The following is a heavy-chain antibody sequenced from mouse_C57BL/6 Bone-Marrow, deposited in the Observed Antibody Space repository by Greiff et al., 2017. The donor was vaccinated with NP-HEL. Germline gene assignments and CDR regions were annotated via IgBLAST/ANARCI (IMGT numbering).Heavy chain of an antibody. D-gene: IGHD1-1*01. V-gene: IGHV1-81*01. CDR2: IYPRSGNT. CDR1: GYTFTSYG. Sequence: VQLQQSGAELARPGASVKLSCKASGYTFTSYGISWVKQRTGQGLEWIGEIYPRSGNTYYNEKFKGKATLTADKFSSTAYMELRSLTSEDSAVYFCASEDYGSSYGYWGQGTTLTVSS. CDR3: ASEDYGSSYGY. J-gene: IGHJ2*01.